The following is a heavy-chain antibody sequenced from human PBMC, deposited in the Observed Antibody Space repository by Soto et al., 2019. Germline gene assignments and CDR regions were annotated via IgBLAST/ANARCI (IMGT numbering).Heavy chain of an antibody. Sequence: EVQLVESGGGLVQPGRSLRLSCAASGFTFDDYAMHWVRQAPGKGLEWVSGISWNSGSIGYAVSVKGRFTISRDNAKNSLYLQMNSLRAEDTALYYCAKDRGVVATTTIDYWGQGTLVTVSS. CDR2: ISWNSGSI. CDR3: AKDRGVVATTTIDY. CDR1: GFTFDDYA. V-gene: IGHV3-9*01. D-gene: IGHD5-12*01. J-gene: IGHJ4*02.